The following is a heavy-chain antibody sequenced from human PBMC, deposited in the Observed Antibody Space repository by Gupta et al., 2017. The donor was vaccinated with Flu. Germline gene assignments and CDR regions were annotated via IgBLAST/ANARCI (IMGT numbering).Heavy chain of an antibody. V-gene: IGHV3-48*02. Sequence: EVQLVESGGGLVQPGGSLRLPCAASGFTFSSYSMNWVRQAPGKWLEWVSYISSSSSTIYYADSVKGRFTISRDNAKNSLYLQMNNLRDEDTAVYYCARSSGCSSTSCYTWGWYFDLWGRGTLVTVSS. J-gene: IGHJ2*01. CDR2: ISSSSSTI. CDR3: ARSSGCSSTSCYTWGWYFDL. D-gene: IGHD2-2*02. CDR1: GFTFSSYS.